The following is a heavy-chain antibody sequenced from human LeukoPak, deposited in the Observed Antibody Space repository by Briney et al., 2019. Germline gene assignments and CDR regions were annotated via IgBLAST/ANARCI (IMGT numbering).Heavy chain of an antibody. Sequence: GGSLRLSRAASGFNFSSQWMSWVRQAPGKGLEWVANVNQGGTQKYYVDSVKGRFTISRDNAENSLYLQMNSLRAEDTAVYYCARASAPYYDSSGYYFEHFDYWGQGTLVTVSS. CDR3: ARASAPYYDSSGYYFEHFDY. CDR1: GFNFSSQW. CDR2: VNQGGTQK. D-gene: IGHD3-22*01. V-gene: IGHV3-7*01. J-gene: IGHJ4*02.